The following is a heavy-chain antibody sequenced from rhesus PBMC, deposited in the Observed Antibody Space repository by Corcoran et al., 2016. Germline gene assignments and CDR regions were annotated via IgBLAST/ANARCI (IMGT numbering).Heavy chain of an antibody. J-gene: IGHJ2*01. D-gene: IGHD3-34*01. Sequence: QVQLQESGPGLVKPSETLSLTCAVSGGSISDDYYWSWIRQPPGKGLEWIGYIYGSGGGTNYNPSLKNRVTISIDTSKNQFSLKLSSVTAADTAVYYCARVAGVIINVYFDLWGPGTPITISS. CDR1: GGSISDDYY. CDR3: ARVAGVIINVYFDL. V-gene: IGHV4-106*01. CDR2: IYGSGGGT.